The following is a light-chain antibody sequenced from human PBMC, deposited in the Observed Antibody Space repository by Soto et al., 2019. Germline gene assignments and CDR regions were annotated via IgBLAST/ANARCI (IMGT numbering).Light chain of an antibody. Sequence: EIVMTQSPATLSVSPGERATLSCRASQSVSSNLAWYQQKPGQAPRLLIYGASTRATGVSARFSGSGSGTEFSLTITSLQSEDFALYYCQQYNNRPPWTFGQGTKVDIK. V-gene: IGKV3-15*01. J-gene: IGKJ1*01. CDR1: QSVSSN. CDR3: QQYNNRPPWT. CDR2: GAS.